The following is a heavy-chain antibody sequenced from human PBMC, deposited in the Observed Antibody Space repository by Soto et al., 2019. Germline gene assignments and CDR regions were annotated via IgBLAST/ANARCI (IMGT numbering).Heavy chain of an antibody. J-gene: IGHJ4*02. CDR1: GGTFSSYT. D-gene: IGHD6-6*01. V-gene: IGHV1-69*04. CDR3: AIERYSSSSDPDY. CDR2: IIPILGIA. Sequence: GASVKVSCKASGGTFSSYTISWVRQAPGQGLEWMGRIIPILGIANYAQKFQGRVTITADKSTSTAYMELSSLRSEDTAVYYCAIERYSSSSDPDYWGQGTLVTVSS.